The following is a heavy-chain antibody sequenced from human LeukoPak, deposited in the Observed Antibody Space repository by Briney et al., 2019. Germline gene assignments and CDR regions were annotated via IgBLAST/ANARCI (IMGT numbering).Heavy chain of an antibody. CDR2: LSPHANYE. CDR3: ARDWIDRSLDY. V-gene: IGHV3-33*01. Sequence: PGRSLSLSCAASGFSFSDFGIHWVRQAPGKGLEWVAVLSPHANYEYYADSVQGRFAISRDDSKNTVYLQMNSLRDEETAVYYCARDWIDRSLDYWGLGTLVTVSS. D-gene: IGHD2-2*03. CDR1: GFSFSDFG. J-gene: IGHJ4*02.